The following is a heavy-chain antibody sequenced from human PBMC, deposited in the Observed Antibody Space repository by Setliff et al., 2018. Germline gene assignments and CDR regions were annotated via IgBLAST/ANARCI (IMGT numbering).Heavy chain of an antibody. CDR2: IIPILGIA. Sequence: SVKVSCKASGYSFISYDINWVRQAPGQGLEWMGGIIPILGIANYAQKFQGRVTITADESTSTAYMELSSLRSEDTAVYYCARDSNGDYADWGQGTLVTVSS. J-gene: IGHJ4*02. V-gene: IGHV1-69*10. D-gene: IGHD4-17*01. CDR3: ARDSNGDYAD. CDR1: GYSFISYD.